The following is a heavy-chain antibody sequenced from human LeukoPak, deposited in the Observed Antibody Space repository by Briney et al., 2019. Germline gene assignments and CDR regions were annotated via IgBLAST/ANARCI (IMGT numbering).Heavy chain of an antibody. CDR2: INHSGST. Sequence: KPSETLPLTCAVYGGSLTDYYWAWIRQPPGKELEWIGEINHSGSTNYSPSLKSRVTISLDTSNNQFSLKLNSVTAADTAVYYCAREDWYFDLWGRGTLVTVSS. V-gene: IGHV4-34*01. CDR1: GGSLTDYY. CDR3: AREDWYFDL. J-gene: IGHJ2*01.